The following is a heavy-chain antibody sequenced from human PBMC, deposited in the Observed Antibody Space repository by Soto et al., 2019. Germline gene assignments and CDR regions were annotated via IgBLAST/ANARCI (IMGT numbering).Heavy chain of an antibody. Sequence: GESLKISCKGSGYNFAGYWIAWVRQMPGKGLELMGIIYPSDSDTRYRPSFQGQVTISADKSISSAYLQWSSLRASDTAMYYCARGGVSTRPFDYWGQGTPVAVSS. V-gene: IGHV5-51*01. CDR1: GYNFAGYW. D-gene: IGHD3-3*01. CDR3: ARGGVSTRPFDY. CDR2: IYPSDSDT. J-gene: IGHJ4*02.